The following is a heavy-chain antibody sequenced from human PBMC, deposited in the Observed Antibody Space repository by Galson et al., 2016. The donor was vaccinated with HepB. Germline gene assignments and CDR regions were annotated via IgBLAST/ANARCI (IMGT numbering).Heavy chain of an antibody. CDR2: ISYDGSNK. Sequence: SLRLSCAASGFTFSSYGMHWVRQAPGKGLEWVAVISYDGSNKYYADSVKGRFTVSRDNSKNTLKLQMNSLRAEDTAVYYCAKDRSYGYFGSGGMDVWGQGTTVTVSS. J-gene: IGHJ6*02. CDR3: AKDRSYGYFGSGGMDV. CDR1: GFTFSSYG. V-gene: IGHV3-30*18. D-gene: IGHD3-10*01.